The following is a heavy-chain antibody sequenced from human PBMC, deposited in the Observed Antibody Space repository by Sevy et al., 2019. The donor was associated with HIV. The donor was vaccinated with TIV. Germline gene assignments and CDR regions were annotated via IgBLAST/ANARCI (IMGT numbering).Heavy chain of an antibody. CDR3: ARAEGPRSSYDSSGYYFVGAFDI. D-gene: IGHD3-22*01. CDR2: ISSSSSYI. CDR1: GFTFSSYS. V-gene: IGHV3-21*01. J-gene: IGHJ3*02. Sequence: GGSLRLSCAASGFTFSSYSMNWVRQAPGKGLEWVSSISSSSSYIYYADSVKGRFTISRDNAKNSLYLQMNSLRAEDKAVYYCARAEGPRSSYDSSGYYFVGAFDIWGQGTMVTVSS.